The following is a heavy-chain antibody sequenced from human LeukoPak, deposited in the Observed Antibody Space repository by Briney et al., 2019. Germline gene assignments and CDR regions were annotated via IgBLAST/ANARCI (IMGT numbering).Heavy chain of an antibody. Sequence: PSETLSLTCTVSGGSISSYYWSWIRQPPGKGLEWIGYIYHSGSTNYNPSLKSRVTISVDTSKNQFSLKLSSVTAADTAVYYCARTRYYDSSGYLSGAFDIRGQGTMVTVSS. CDR3: ARTRYYDSSGYLSGAFDI. D-gene: IGHD3-22*01. J-gene: IGHJ3*02. CDR2: IYHSGST. CDR1: GGSISSYY. V-gene: IGHV4-59*08.